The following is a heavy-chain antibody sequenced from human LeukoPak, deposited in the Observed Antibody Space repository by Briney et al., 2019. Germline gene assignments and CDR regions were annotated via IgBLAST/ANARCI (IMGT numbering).Heavy chain of an antibody. Sequence: GGSLRLSCVASGFTFSSYSMNWVRQAPGKGLEWVSSISSSSSYIYYADSVKGRFTISRDNAKNSLYLQMNSLRAEDTAVYYCARDFTVTTRLFDYWGQGTLVTVSS. CDR3: ARDFTVTTRLFDY. CDR1: GFTFSSYS. V-gene: IGHV3-21*01. J-gene: IGHJ4*02. CDR2: ISSSSSYI. D-gene: IGHD4-17*01.